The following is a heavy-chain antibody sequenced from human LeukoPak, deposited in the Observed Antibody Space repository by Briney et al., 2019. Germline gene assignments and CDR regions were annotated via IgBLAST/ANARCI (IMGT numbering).Heavy chain of an antibody. CDR1: GGSISSGGYY. D-gene: IGHD6-19*01. J-gene: IGHJ5*02. Sequence: SETLSLTCTVSGGSISSGGYYWSWISQHPGKGLEWIGYIYYSGSTYYNPSLKSRVTISVDTSKNQFSLKLSSVTAADTAVYYCARGPPKRSIAVDGIWFDPWGQGTLVTVSS. CDR2: IYYSGST. V-gene: IGHV4-31*03. CDR3: ARGPPKRSIAVDGIWFDP.